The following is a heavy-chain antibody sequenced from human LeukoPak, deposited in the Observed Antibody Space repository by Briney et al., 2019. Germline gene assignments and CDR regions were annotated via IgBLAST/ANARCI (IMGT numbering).Heavy chain of an antibody. D-gene: IGHD4-23*01. V-gene: IGHV4-39*01. CDR3: AVDYGGNSVGCMDV. Sequence: SETQSLTCTVSGRSISSSSYYWGWIRQPPGKGLEWIGSIYYSGSTYYNPSLKSRVTISVDTSKNQFSLKLSSVTAADTAVYYCAVDYGGNSVGCMDVWGQGTTVTVSS. J-gene: IGHJ6*02. CDR2: IYYSGST. CDR1: GRSISSSSYY.